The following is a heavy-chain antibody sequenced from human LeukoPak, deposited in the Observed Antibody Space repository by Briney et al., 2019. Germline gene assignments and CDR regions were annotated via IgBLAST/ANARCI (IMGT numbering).Heavy chain of an antibody. CDR1: GFTFSSYA. V-gene: IGHV3-30-3*01. CDR2: ISYDGSNK. Sequence: PGGSLRLSCAASGFTFSSYAMHWVRQAPGKGLEWVAVISYDGSNKYYADSVKGRFTISRDNSKNTLYLQMNSLRAEDTAVYDCARESVGATEIEYWGQGTLVTVSS. J-gene: IGHJ4*01. D-gene: IGHD1-26*01. CDR3: ARESVGATEIEY.